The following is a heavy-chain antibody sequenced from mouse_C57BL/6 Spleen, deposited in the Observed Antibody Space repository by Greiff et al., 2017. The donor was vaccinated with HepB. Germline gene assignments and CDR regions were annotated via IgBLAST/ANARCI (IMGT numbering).Heavy chain of an antibody. Sequence: EVQGVESGGGLVQPGGSLKLSCAASGFTFSDYYMYWVRQTPEKRLEWVAYISNGGGSTYYPDTVKGRFTISRDNAKNTLYLQMSRLKSEDTAMYYCARRWLEDYAMDEWGQGTSVTVSS. J-gene: IGHJ4*01. D-gene: IGHD2-3*01. CDR2: ISNGGGST. V-gene: IGHV5-12*01. CDR3: ARRWLEDYAMDE. CDR1: GFTFSDYY.